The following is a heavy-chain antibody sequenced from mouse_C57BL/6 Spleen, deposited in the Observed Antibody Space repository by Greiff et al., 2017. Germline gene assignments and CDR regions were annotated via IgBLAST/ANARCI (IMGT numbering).Heavy chain of an antibody. CDR3: ARTTTVVALDY. V-gene: IGHV1-82*01. CDR2: IYPGDGDT. D-gene: IGHD1-1*01. Sequence: VQLQQSGPEPVKPGASVKISCKASGYAFSSSWMNWVKQRPGKGLEWIGRIYPGDGDTNYNGKFKGKATLTADKSSSTAYMQLSSLTSEDSAVYFCARTTTVVALDYWGQGTTLTVSS. CDR1: GYAFSSSW. J-gene: IGHJ2*01.